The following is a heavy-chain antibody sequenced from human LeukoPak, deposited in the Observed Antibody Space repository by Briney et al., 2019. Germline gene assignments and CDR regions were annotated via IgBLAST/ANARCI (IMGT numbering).Heavy chain of an antibody. J-gene: IGHJ6*02. CDR2: IYYSGST. D-gene: IGHD2-2*01. CDR1: GGSISSSSYY. V-gene: IGHV4-39*07. CDR3: ARDRWHCSSTSCPPSLYYYYGMDV. Sequence: SETLSLTCTVSGGSISSSSYYWGWIRQPPGKGLEWIGSIYYSGSTYYNPSLKSRVTISVDRSKNQFSLKLSSVTAADTAVYYCARDRWHCSSTSCPPSLYYYYGMDVWGQGTTVTVSS.